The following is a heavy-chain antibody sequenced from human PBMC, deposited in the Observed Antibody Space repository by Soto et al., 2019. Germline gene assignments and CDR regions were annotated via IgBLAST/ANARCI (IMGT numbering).Heavy chain of an antibody. D-gene: IGHD3-22*01. CDR2: ISYDGSNK. J-gene: IGHJ3*02. V-gene: IGHV3-30*03. CDR3: ATGTLIYYDSSGDAFDI. Sequence: QVQLVESGGGVVQPGTSLRLSCAASGFTFSSYGMHWVRQAPGKGLDRVAVISYDGSNKYYADSVKGRFTISRNNSKNALYLQMASLRAEDTAVYYCATGTLIYYDSSGDAFDIWGKGTMVTVSS. CDR1: GFTFSSYG.